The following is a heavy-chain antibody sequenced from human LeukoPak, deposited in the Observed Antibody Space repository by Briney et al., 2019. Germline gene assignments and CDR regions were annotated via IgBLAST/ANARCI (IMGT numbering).Heavy chain of an antibody. D-gene: IGHD4-17*01. Sequence: ASVKVSCKASGYTFTGYYMHWVRQAPGQGLEWMGRINPNSGGTNYAQKFQGRVTMTRDTSISTAYMELSRLRSDDAAVYYCARGSSRYGDYLIDYWGQGTLVTVSS. CDR3: ARGSSRYGDYLIDY. CDR1: GYTFTGYY. J-gene: IGHJ4*02. CDR2: INPNSGGT. V-gene: IGHV1-2*06.